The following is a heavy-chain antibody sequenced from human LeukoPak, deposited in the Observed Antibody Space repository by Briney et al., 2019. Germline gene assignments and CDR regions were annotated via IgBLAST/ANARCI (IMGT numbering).Heavy chain of an antibody. Sequence: SETLSLTCAVYGGSFSGYYWSWIRQPPGKGLEWIGEINHSGSTNYNPSLKSRVTISVDTSKNQFSLKLSSVTAADTAVYYCARLGLRFSRPFDYWGQGTLVTVSS. D-gene: IGHD3-10*01. CDR2: INHSGST. V-gene: IGHV4-34*01. CDR3: ARLGLRFSRPFDY. J-gene: IGHJ4*02. CDR1: GGSFSGYY.